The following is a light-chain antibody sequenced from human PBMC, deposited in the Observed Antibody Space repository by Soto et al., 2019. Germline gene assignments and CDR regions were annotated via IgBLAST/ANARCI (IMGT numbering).Light chain of an antibody. V-gene: IGKV3-15*01. J-gene: IGKJ2*01. CDR1: QTIDNT. CDR2: DAS. Sequence: EIVMTQSPATLSLSPGERATLSCRASQTIDNTLAWYQRKPGQAPRLLIYDASTRATGVPARFSGSGSGTDFTLTISSLQSEEFAVYYCQHYNYWPYTFGQGTKVEIK. CDR3: QHYNYWPYT.